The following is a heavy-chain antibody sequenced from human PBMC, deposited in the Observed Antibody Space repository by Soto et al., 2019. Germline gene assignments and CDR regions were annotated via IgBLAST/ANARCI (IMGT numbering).Heavy chain of an antibody. J-gene: IGHJ5*02. V-gene: IGHV3-48*03. D-gene: IGHD3-16*01. CDR1: GFTFGSYE. Sequence: EVQLVESGGGLAQPGGSLRLSCAASGFTFGSYEMNWVRQAPGKGLEWLSYINGSGSPIYYADSVKGRFTISRDSAKNSLYLQMNSLRAEDTAVYFCARGGRFFDAWGQGTLVTVSS. CDR2: INGSGSPI. CDR3: ARGGRFFDA.